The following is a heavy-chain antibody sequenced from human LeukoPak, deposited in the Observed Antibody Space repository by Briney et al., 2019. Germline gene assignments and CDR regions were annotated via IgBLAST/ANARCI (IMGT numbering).Heavy chain of an antibody. V-gene: IGHV1-3*01. Sequence: ASVKVSCKASGYTFTSYAMHWVRQAPEQRLEWMGWINAGNGNTKYSQKFQGRVTITRDTSASTAYMELSSLRSEDTAVYYCARDPPIYQGISSYYYGMDVWGQGTTVTVSS. CDR1: GYTFTSYA. D-gene: IGHD3-3*02. CDR3: ARDPPIYQGISSYYYGMDV. CDR2: INAGNGNT. J-gene: IGHJ6*02.